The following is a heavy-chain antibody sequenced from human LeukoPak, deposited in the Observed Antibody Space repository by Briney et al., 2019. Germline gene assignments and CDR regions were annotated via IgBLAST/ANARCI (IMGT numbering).Heavy chain of an antibody. CDR1: GWSFIDYW. Sequence: PSETLSATRAVYGWSFIDYWWTWIRQPRGKGREWVGDVNHRGRTNYNPSIQSRVSLSVDRSKTQFPLKLTSVAAADAALYYWAIRFGRLEAGGTPFDSWGQGTLVTVSS. V-gene: IGHV4-34*01. D-gene: IGHD6-13*01. CDR2: VNHRGRT. J-gene: IGHJ4*02. CDR3: AIRFGRLEAGGTPFDS.